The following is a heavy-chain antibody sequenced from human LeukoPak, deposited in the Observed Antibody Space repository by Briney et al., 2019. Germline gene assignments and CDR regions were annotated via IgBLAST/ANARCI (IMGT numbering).Heavy chain of an antibody. CDR2: IYYSGST. CDR1: GGSISSGGYY. V-gene: IGHV4-31*03. CDR3: ARKYCSSTSCYAGSIYFDY. J-gene: IGHJ4*02. D-gene: IGHD2-2*01. Sequence: SETLSLTCTVSGGSISSGGYYWSWIRQHPGKGREWIGYIYYSGSTYYNPSLKSRVTISVDTSKNQFSLKLSSVTAADTAVYYCARKYCSSTSCYAGSIYFDYWGQGTLVTVSS.